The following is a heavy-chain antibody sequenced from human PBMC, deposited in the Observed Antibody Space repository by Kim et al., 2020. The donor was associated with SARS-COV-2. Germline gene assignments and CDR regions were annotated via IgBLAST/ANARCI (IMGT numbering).Heavy chain of an antibody. Sequence: SETLSLTCAVYGGSFSGYYWSWIRQPPGKGLEWIGEINHSGSTNYNPSLKSRVTISVDTSKNQFSLKLSSVTAADTAVYYCARLRPERYCSSTSCPPPIWGQGTMVTVSS. J-gene: IGHJ3*02. CDR3: ARLRPERYCSSTSCPPPI. CDR1: GGSFSGYY. V-gene: IGHV4-34*01. CDR2: INHSGST. D-gene: IGHD2-2*01.